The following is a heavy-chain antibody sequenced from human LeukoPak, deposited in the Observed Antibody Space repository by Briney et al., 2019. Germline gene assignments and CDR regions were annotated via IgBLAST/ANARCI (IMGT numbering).Heavy chain of an antibody. CDR1: VGSFSGYY. Sequence: TSETLPLTCAVYVGSFSGYYWSWIRQPPGKGLEWIGEINHSGSTNYNPSLKSRVTISVDTSRNQFSLKLSTVTAADTAVYYCARGRVLGSSSPFDYWGQGTLVTVSS. J-gene: IGHJ4*02. CDR3: ARGRVLGSSSPFDY. CDR2: INHSGST. V-gene: IGHV4-34*01. D-gene: IGHD6-6*01.